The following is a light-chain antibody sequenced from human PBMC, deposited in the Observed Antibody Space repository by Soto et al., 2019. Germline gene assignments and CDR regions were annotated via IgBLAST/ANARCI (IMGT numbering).Light chain of an antibody. V-gene: IGKV3-20*01. Sequence: EIVFTQSPGTLSLSPGERATLSCRASRSVSSSYLAWYQQKPGQAPRLLIYGASSRATGIPDRFSGSGSGTDFTLTISRLEPEDFAVYYCQQYGSSSWTFGQGTKVDIK. J-gene: IGKJ1*01. CDR3: QQYGSSSWT. CDR2: GAS. CDR1: RSVSSSY.